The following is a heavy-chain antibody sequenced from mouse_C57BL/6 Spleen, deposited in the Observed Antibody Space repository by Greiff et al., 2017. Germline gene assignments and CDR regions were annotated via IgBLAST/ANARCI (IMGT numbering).Heavy chain of an antibody. J-gene: IGHJ4*01. CDR1: GYAFSSSW. D-gene: IGHD2-3*01. CDR3: ARSDGYYDAMDY. CDR2: IYPGAGDT. Sequence: VQLQQSGPELVKPGASVKISCKASGYAFSSSWMNWVKQRPGKGLEWIGRIYPGAGDTNYNGKFKGKATLTADKSSSTAYMQLSSLTSEDSAVYFCARSDGYYDAMDYWGQGTSVTVSS. V-gene: IGHV1-82*01.